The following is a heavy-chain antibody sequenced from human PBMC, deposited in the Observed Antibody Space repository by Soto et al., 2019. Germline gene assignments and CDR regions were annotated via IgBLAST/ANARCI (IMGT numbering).Heavy chain of an antibody. CDR3: ATLPAYSSGWYGDPSPSDAFAI. V-gene: IGHV5-51*01. CDR2: SYPGDSDT. J-gene: IGHJ3*02. D-gene: IGHD6-19*01. CDR1: GYXFTSYL. Sequence: EXLKIAGKGSGYXFTSYLVGWVRQMPGKGLEWMRISYPGDSDTSYSPSFQGQVTISADKSISPAYLQWRSLKASDTAMHYCATLPAYSSGWYGDPSPSDAFAIWGQGTMGTVS.